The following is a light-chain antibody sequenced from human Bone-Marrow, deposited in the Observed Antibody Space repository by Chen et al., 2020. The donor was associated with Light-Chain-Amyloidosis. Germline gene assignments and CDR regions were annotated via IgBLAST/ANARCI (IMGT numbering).Light chain of an antibody. CDR1: QSLLHSNGYNY. CDR3: MQALHTPYT. V-gene: IGKV2-28*01. J-gene: IGKJ2*01. Sequence: DLVMTHSPLSLPVSPGEPASISCRSSQSLLHSNGYNYLDWYLQKPGQSPQLLIYLGSNRASGVPDRFSGSGSGTDFTLRISRVEAEDVGVYYCMQALHTPYTFGQGTKLEIK. CDR2: LGS.